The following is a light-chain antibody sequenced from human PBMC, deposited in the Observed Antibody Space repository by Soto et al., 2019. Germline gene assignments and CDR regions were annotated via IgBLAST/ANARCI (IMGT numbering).Light chain of an antibody. J-gene: IGKJ1*01. CDR3: QQYGSSPWT. V-gene: IGKV3-20*01. CDR1: QSVSNNY. CDR2: GAS. Sequence: EIVLTQSPGTVSLSPGERATLSYRASQSVSNNYLAWYQQKPGQAPRLLIYGASSRATGIPDRFSGSGSGTDFTLTISRLEPEDFAVYYCQQYGSSPWTFGQGTKVEIK.